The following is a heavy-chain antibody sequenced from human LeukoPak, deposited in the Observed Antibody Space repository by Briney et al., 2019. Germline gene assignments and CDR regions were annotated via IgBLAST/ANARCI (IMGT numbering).Heavy chain of an antibody. D-gene: IGHD6-19*01. V-gene: IGHV4-59*08. Sequence: SETLSLTCTVSGDSISSYYWSWIRQPPGKGLEWIGYLDYSGSTKHNPSLKSRATISVDTSKNQFSLKLTSVTAADTDVFYCVRHAIAVAGTGYFDSWGQGTLVTVSS. CDR3: VRHAIAVAGTGYFDS. J-gene: IGHJ4*02. CDR2: LDYSGST. CDR1: GDSISSYY.